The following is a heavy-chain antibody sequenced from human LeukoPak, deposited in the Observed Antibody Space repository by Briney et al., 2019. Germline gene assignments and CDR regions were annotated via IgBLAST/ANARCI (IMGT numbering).Heavy chain of an antibody. V-gene: IGHV4-31*03. CDR2: ISYNGNT. Sequence: SQTLSLTCTVSGGNISSGGYYWSWIRQHPGKGLEWIGYISYNGNTYYNPSLKSRVTISVDTSKNQFSLKLSSVTAADTAVYYCARHTLIVVVTATSLFDYWGQGTLVTVSS. J-gene: IGHJ4*02. CDR1: GGNISSGGYY. CDR3: ARHTLIVVVTATSLFDY. D-gene: IGHD2-21*02.